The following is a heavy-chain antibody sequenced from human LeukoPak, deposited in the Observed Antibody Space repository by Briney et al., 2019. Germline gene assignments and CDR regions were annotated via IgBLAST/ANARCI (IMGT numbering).Heavy chain of an antibody. CDR2: ISAYNGNT. CDR3: ARGHSYGANWFDP. D-gene: IGHD5-18*01. CDR1: GYTFTIYG. V-gene: IGHV1-18*01. Sequence: EASVTVSFKASGYTFTIYGISWVRQAPGQGLEWMGWISAYNGNTNYAQKLQGRVTMTTDTSTSTAYMELRSLRSDDTAVYYCARGHSYGANWFDPWGQGTLVTVSS. J-gene: IGHJ5*02.